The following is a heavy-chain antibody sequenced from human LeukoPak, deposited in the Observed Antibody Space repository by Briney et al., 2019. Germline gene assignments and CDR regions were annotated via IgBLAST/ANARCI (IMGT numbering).Heavy chain of an antibody. CDR2: INPNSGGT. V-gene: IGHV1-2*02. CDR3: ASGYGSGRYTAPLVVY. J-gene: IGHJ4*02. CDR1: GYTFTGYY. D-gene: IGHD3-10*01. Sequence: GASVKVSCKASGYTFTGYYMHWVRQAPGQGLEWMGWINPNSGGTNYAQKFQGRVTMTRDTSISTAYMELSRLRSDDPAVYYCASGYGSGRYTAPLVVYWGQGTLVIVSS.